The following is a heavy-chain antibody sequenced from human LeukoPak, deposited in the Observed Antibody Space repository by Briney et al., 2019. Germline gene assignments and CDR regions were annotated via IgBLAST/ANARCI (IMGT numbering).Heavy chain of an antibody. Sequence: GGSLRLSCAASGLTFSKYSMTWVRQAPGKGLEWVSYIRGSSSNIYYADSVKGRFTISRDNAKSSLYLQMNSLRAEDTAIYYCARQWFGDWGYYFDYWGQGTLVTVSS. CDR2: IRGSSSNI. CDR3: ARQWFGDWGYYFDY. CDR1: GLTFSKYS. J-gene: IGHJ4*02. D-gene: IGHD3-10*01. V-gene: IGHV3-48*01.